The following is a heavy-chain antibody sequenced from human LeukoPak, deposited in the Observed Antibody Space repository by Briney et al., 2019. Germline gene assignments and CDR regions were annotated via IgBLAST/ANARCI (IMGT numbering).Heavy chain of an antibody. V-gene: IGHV5-51*01. CDR1: GYSLNSFTSYW. Sequence: GESLKISCKGSGYSLNSFTSYWIGWVRQMPGRGLEWMGIIYPGDSDTRYSPSFQGQVTISADKSLSTAYLQWNSLKVSDTATYFCAREGTRSYEYWGQGTPVTVSS. D-gene: IGHD2-2*01. CDR3: AREGTRSYEY. CDR2: IYPGDSDT. J-gene: IGHJ4*02.